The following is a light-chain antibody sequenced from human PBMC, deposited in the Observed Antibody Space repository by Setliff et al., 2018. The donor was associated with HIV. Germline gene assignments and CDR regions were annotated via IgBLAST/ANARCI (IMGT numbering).Light chain of an antibody. CDR1: SSDVGTYDY. Sequence: QSALTQPPSVSGSPGQSVTISCTGTSSDVGTYDYVSWYQQHPGKAPKLMIYDVSQRPSGVPDRFSGSKSGNTASLTISGLQAVDEADYCCCAYAGSYTSLYVFGTGTKVPS. CDR2: DVS. CDR3: CAYAGSYTSLYV. J-gene: IGLJ1*01. V-gene: IGLV2-11*01.